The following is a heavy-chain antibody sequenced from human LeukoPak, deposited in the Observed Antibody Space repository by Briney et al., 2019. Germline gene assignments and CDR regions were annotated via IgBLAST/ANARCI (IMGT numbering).Heavy chain of an antibody. CDR3: ARLVSIHWYYFDY. J-gene: IGHJ4*02. D-gene: IGHD3-3*02. CDR1: GGSISSYY. V-gene: IGHV4-59*01. Sequence: SETLSLTCTVSGGSISSYYWSWIRQPPGMGLEWIGYIYYSGSTNYNPSLKSRVTISVDTSKNQFSLKLSSVTAADTAVYYCARLVSIHWYYFDYWGQGTLVTVSS. CDR2: IYYSGST.